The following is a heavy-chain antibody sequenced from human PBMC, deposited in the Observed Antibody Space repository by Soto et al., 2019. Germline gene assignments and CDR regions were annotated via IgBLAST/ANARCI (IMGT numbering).Heavy chain of an antibody. CDR1: GFIVSTNY. CDR2: IYSGGST. V-gene: IGHV3-53*01. CDR3: VGESRLLYYFVM. J-gene: IGHJ3*02. Sequence: EVPLVESGGGLIQPGGSLRLSCAASGFIVSTNYMNWVRQAPGKGLEWVSVIYSGGSTYYADSVKGRFTLSRDNSKITLYFQVISLRAEDTAVYYCVGESRLLYYFVMWGQGTTVTVFS. D-gene: IGHD2-21*01.